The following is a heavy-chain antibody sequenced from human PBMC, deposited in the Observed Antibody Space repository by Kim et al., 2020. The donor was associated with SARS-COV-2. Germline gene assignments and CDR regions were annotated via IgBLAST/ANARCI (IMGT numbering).Heavy chain of an antibody. CDR3: AKAHSNLGMDV. CDR1: GFTFSSYG. V-gene: IGHV3-33*06. Sequence: GGSLRLSCAASGFTFSSYGMHWVRQAPGKGLEWVAVIWYDGSNKYYADSVKGRFTISRDNSKNTLYLQMNSLRAEDTAVYYCAKAHSNLGMDVWGQGTTVTVSS. CDR2: IWYDGSNK. J-gene: IGHJ6*02. D-gene: IGHD3-22*01.